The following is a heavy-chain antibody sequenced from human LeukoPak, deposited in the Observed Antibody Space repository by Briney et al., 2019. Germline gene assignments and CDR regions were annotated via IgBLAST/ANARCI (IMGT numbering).Heavy chain of an antibody. Sequence: PSETLSLTCAVYGGSFSGYYWNWIRQPPGKGLEWIGEINHSGSTNYNPSLKSRVTISVDTSKNQFSLKLSSVTAADTAVYYCARLYCGGDCYDYFDYWGQGTLVTVSS. D-gene: IGHD2-21*01. V-gene: IGHV4-34*01. CDR1: GGSFSGYY. CDR2: INHSGST. J-gene: IGHJ4*02. CDR3: ARLYCGGDCYDYFDY.